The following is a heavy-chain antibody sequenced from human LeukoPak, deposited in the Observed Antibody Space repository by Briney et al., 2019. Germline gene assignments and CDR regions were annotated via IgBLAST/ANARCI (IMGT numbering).Heavy chain of an antibody. CDR2: IYTSGST. CDR1: GGSISSYY. V-gene: IGHV4-4*09. Sequence: SETLFLTCTVSGGSISSYYWSWIRQPPGKGLEWIGYIYTSGSTNYNPSLKSRVTISVDTSKNQFSLKLSSVTAADTAVYYCARSFWSGYYRPFDYWGQGTLVTVSS. J-gene: IGHJ4*02. CDR3: ARSFWSGYYRPFDY. D-gene: IGHD3-3*01.